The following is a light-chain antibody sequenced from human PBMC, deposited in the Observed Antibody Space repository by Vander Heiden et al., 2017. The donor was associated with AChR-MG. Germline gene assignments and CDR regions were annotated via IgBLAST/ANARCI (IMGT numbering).Light chain of an antibody. V-gene: IGKV3-11*01. CDR1: QSLSSY. J-gene: IGKJ1*01. CDR3: QQRSKWWT. CDR2: DTS. Sequence: EIVLTQSPATLSLSPGDRATLSCRASQSLSSYLAWYQQKPGQAPRLLIYDTSNRATGIPARFSGSGSGTDFTLTISSLEPEDFAVYYCQQRSKWWTFGQGTKVEIQ.